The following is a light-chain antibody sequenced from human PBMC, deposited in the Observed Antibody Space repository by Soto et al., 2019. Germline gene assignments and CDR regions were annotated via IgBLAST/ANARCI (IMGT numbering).Light chain of an antibody. V-gene: IGKV3-15*01. CDR1: QSVGSN. J-gene: IGKJ1*01. Sequence: EIVMTQSPATLSVSPGERATLSCGASQSVGSNLVWYQQKPGQAPRLLIYGASTRATSIPDRFSGSGSGTEFTLTISSLQSEDFAVYYCQQYNNWPRTFGQGTKVDIK. CDR2: GAS. CDR3: QQYNNWPRT.